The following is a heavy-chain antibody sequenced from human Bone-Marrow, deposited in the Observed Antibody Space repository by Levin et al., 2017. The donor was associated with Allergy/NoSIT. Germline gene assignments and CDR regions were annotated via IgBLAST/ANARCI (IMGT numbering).Heavy chain of an antibody. CDR2: IYYSGST. Sequence: ESLKISCTVSGGSISSYYWSWIRQPPGKGLEWIGYIYYSGSTNYNPSLKSRVTISVDTSKNQFSLKLSSVTAADTAVYYCAREDSSGWYAAYDYWGQGTLVTVSS. V-gene: IGHV4-59*01. CDR1: GGSISSYY. D-gene: IGHD6-19*01. J-gene: IGHJ4*02. CDR3: AREDSSGWYAAYDY.